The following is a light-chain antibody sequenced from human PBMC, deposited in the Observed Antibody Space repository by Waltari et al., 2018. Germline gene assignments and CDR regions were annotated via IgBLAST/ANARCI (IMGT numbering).Light chain of an antibody. J-gene: IGLJ2*01. CDR3: QVWDSSSDHVV. V-gene: IGLV3-21*02. CDR2: HDS. CDR1: NIGSKN. Sequence: SYVLTQPPSVSVAPGQTARITCGGNNIGSKNVHWYQQKPGQAPVLVVYHDSDRPSGIPERFSGSNSGNTATLTISRVEAGDEADYYCQVWDSSSDHVVFGGGTKLTVL.